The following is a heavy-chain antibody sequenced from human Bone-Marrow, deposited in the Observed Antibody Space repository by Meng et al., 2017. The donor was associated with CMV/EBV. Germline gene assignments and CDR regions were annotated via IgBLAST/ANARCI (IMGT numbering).Heavy chain of an antibody. D-gene: IGHD1-26*01. V-gene: IGHV3-7*01. CDR1: GFTFRSYW. J-gene: IGHJ6*02. CDR2: IKQDGSEK. CDR3: ARESIVGAYYYYYYGMDV. Sequence: GGSLRLSCAASGFTFRSYWMSWVRQAPGKGLEWVANIKQDGSEKYYVDSVKGRFTISRDNAKNSLYLQMNSLRAEDTAVYYCARESIVGAYYYYYYGMDVWGQGTTVTVSS.